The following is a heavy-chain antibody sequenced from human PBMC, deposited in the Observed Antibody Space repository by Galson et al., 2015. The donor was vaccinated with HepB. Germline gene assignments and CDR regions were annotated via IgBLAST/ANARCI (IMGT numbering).Heavy chain of an antibody. Sequence: KGLEWMGIIYPGDSKTIYSPSFQGHVTISIERSTSTAYLQWRSLKASDTAVYFCARHSDSSGYPYFDYWGQGTLVTVSS. D-gene: IGHD3-22*01. CDR2: IYPGDSKT. J-gene: IGHJ4*02. V-gene: IGHV5-51*01. CDR3: ARHSDSSGYPYFDY.